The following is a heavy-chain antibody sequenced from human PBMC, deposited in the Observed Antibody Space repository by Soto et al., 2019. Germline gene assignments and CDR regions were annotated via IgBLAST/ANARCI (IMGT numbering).Heavy chain of an antibody. CDR3: ARTGEVRLDY. CDR1: GYTFSNYG. J-gene: IGHJ4*02. V-gene: IGHV1-18*01. CDR2: ISAYSGKT. Sequence: ASVKVSCKASGYTFSNYGISWVRQAPGQGLEWMGWISAYSGKTNYAQSLQVRVTMTTDTSTNTAYMELRSLTSDDTAVYYCARTGEVRLDYWGQGTLVTVSS. D-gene: IGHD3-16*01.